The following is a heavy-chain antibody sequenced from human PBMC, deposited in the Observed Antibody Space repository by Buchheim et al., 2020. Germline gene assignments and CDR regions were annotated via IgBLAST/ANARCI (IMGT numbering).Heavy chain of an antibody. CDR2: ISYDGSNK. J-gene: IGHJ6*02. Sequence: QVQLVESGGGVVQPGRSLRLSCAASGFSFSTYDMPWVRQAPGKGLEWVALISYDGSNKYYADSVKGRFTISRDNSKNTLYLQMNSLRAEDTAVYYCAKEYCTNGVCYHYYYYGMDVWGQGTT. D-gene: IGHD2-8*01. V-gene: IGHV3-30*18. CDR3: AKEYCTNGVCYHYYYYGMDV. CDR1: GFSFSTYD.